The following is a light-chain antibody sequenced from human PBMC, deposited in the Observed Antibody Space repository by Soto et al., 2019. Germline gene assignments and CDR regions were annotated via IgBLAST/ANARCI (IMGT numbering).Light chain of an antibody. V-gene: IGKV1-9*01. CDR2: AAS. Sequence: IQLTQSPSSLSASVGDRVAITCRASQDIYIYLAWYQQEPGKAPKLLTHAASTLQSGVPSRFSGSGSGTDFTLIISSLQPEDFATYYCQQVYAYPSTFGGGTKVEVK. CDR3: QQVYAYPST. CDR1: QDIYIY. J-gene: IGKJ4*01.